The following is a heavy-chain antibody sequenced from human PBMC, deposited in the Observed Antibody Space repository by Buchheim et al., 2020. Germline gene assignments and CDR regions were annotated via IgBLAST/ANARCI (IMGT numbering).Heavy chain of an antibody. V-gene: IGHV4-34*01. Sequence: QVQLQQWGAGLLKPSETLFLTCAVYGGSFSGYYWSWIRQPSGKGLEWIGEINHSGSANYNPSLKSRVTMSVDTSKNQLSLKLNSVTAADTAVYYCARGGDIVVVVAADNWFDPWGQGTL. D-gene: IGHD2-15*01. CDR3: ARGGDIVVVVAADNWFDP. CDR1: GGSFSGYY. CDR2: INHSGSA. J-gene: IGHJ5*02.